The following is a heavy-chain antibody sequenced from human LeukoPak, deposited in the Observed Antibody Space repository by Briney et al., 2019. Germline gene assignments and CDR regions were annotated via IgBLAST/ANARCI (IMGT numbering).Heavy chain of an antibody. V-gene: IGHV3-13*04. CDR2: IGTAGDT. J-gene: IGHJ4*02. Sequence: PGGSLRLSCAASGFTVSSSYMSWVRQATGKGLEWVSVIGTAGDTYYSGSVKGRFTISRENAKNSLYLQMNSVRAGDTAVYYCVAAAGVFDYWGQGTLVTVSS. D-gene: IGHD6-13*01. CDR1: GFTVSSSY. CDR3: VAAAGVFDY.